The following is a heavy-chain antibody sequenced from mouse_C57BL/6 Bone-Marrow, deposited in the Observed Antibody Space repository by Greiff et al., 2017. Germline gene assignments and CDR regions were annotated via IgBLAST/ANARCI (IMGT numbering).Heavy chain of an antibody. CDR2: IDPETGGT. CDR3: TRCYDYGGSWFAY. CDR1: GYTFTDYE. J-gene: IGHJ3*01. D-gene: IGHD2-4*01. Sequence: VQLQQSGAELVRPGASVTLSCKASGYTFTDYEMHWVKQTPVHGLEWIGAIDPETGGTAYNQKFKGKAILTADKSSSTAYMELRSLTSEDSAVYYCTRCYDYGGSWFAYWGKGTLVTVSA. V-gene: IGHV1-15*01.